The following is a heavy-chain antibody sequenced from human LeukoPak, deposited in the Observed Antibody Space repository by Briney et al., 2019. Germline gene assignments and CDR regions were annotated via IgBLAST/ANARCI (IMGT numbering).Heavy chain of an antibody. V-gene: IGHV1-46*01. D-gene: IGHD3-10*01. CDR3: ARDRDYYGSGSYGPFDY. Sequence: ASVKVSCKASGYIFTSFYMHWVRQAPGHGLEWMGIMNPSGGSTSYSQKFQGRVTMARDTSTSTVFMELSSLRSEDTAVYYCARDRDYYGSGSYGPFDYWGQGTLVTVSS. CDR1: GYIFTSFY. J-gene: IGHJ4*02. CDR2: MNPSGGST.